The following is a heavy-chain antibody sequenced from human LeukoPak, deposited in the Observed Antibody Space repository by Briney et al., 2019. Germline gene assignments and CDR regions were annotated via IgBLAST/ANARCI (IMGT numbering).Heavy chain of an antibody. CDR2: ISGSGTNT. Sequence: GGSLRLSCAASGFTFSSYAMNWVRQAPGRGLEWVSGISGSGTNTYYADSVKGRFTISRDNSKNTLYLQMNSLRAEDTAVYYCAKGDKPVIAMVKFDYWGHGTLVTVSS. CDR3: AKGDKPVIAMVKFDY. V-gene: IGHV3-23*01. J-gene: IGHJ4*01. CDR1: GFTFSSYA. D-gene: IGHD5-18*01.